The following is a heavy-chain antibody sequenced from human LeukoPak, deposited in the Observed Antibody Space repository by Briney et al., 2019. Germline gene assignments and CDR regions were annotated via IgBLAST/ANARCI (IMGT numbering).Heavy chain of an antibody. V-gene: IGHV3-23*01. CDR3: AKEGQITMIVVVTSTDY. CDR1: GSTFSSYW. Sequence: GGSLRLSCAASGSTFSSYWMHWVRQAPGKGLEWVSAISGSGGSTYYADSVKGRFTISRDNSKNTLYLQMNSLRAEDTAVYYCAKEGQITMIVVVTSTDYWGQGTLVTVSS. J-gene: IGHJ4*02. CDR2: ISGSGGST. D-gene: IGHD3-22*01.